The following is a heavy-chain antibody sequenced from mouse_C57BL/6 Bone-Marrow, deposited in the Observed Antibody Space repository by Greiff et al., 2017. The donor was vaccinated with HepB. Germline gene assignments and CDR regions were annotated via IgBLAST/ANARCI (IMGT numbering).Heavy chain of an antibody. CDR2: IYPGSGNT. J-gene: IGHJ2*01. Sequence: VQLQQSGAELVRPGASVKLSCKASGYTFTDYYINWVKQRPGQGLEWIARIYPGSGNTYYNEKFKGKATLTAEKSSSTAYMQLSSLTSEDSAVYFCATVVAGDYWGQGTTLTVSS. V-gene: IGHV1-76*01. D-gene: IGHD1-1*01. CDR3: ATVVAGDY. CDR1: GYTFTDYY.